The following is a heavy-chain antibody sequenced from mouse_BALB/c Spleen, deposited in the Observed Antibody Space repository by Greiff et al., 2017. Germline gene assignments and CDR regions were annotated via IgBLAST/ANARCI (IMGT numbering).Heavy chain of an antibody. CDR3: ARKGSYAMDY. CDR1: GFSLTSYG. J-gene: IGHJ4*01. V-gene: IGHV2-9*02. Sequence: VKLVESGPGLVAPSQSLSITCTVSGFSLTSYGVHWVRQPPGKGLEWLGVIWAGGSTNYNSALMSRLSISKDNSKSQVFLKMNSLQTDDTAMYYCARKGSYAMDYWGQGTSVTVSS. CDR2: IWAGGST.